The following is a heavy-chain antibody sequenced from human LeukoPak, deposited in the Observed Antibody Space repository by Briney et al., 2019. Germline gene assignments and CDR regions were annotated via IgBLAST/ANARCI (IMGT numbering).Heavy chain of an antibody. CDR1: GFTVSSNY. D-gene: IGHD2-15*01. CDR3: ARDSDYCSGGSCYFDY. CDR2: IYSGGST. V-gene: IGHV3-66*01. J-gene: IGHJ4*02. Sequence: GGSLRLSCAASGFTVSSNYMSWVRQAPGKGLEWVSVIYSGGSTYYADSVKGRFTISRDNSKNTLYLQMNSLRAEDTAVYYCARDSDYCSGGSCYFDYWGQGTLVTVSS.